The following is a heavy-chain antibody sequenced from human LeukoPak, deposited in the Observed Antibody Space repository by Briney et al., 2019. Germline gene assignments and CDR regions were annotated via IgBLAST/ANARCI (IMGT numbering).Heavy chain of an antibody. CDR1: GGSISTYY. D-gene: IGHD2-2*01. CDR3: ARADRCSSTSCPAYFDY. J-gene: IGHJ4*02. Sequence: ASETLSLTCTVSGGSISTYYWSWIRQPPGKGLEWIGDIFHSGSNNYNPSLKSRVTISVDTSKNQFSLKLSYVTAADTAVYYCARADRCSSTSCPAYFDYWGQGTLVTVSS. CDR2: IFHSGSN. V-gene: IGHV4-59*01.